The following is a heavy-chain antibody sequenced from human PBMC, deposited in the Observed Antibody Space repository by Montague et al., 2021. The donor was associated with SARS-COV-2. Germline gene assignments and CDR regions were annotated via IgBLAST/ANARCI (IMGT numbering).Heavy chain of an antibody. V-gene: IGHV4-39*02. CDR3: GRGVVAATPVVDY. CDR2: IYYTGNT. CDR1: GGSITKNIDY. D-gene: IGHD2-15*01. J-gene: IGHJ4*02. Sequence: SETLSLTCTVSGGSITKNIDYWAWIRQPPGKGLEWIGSIYYTGNTYYNPSLKSRVTISVVTSKNHFTLKLSSVTAAETAVYYCGRGVVAATPVVDYWGRGTLVTVSS.